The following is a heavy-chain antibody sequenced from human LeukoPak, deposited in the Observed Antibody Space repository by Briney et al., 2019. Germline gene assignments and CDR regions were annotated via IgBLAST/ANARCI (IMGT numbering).Heavy chain of an antibody. D-gene: IGHD2-15*01. J-gene: IGHJ3*02. CDR1: GGSISSGGYY. Sequence: SETLSLTCTVSGGSISSGGYYWSWIRQHPGKGLEWIGYIYYSGSTYYNPSLKSRVTISVDTSKNQFSLKLSSVTAADTAVYYCAREGPHYCSGGSCPGAFDIWGQGTMVTVSS. CDR2: IYYSGST. V-gene: IGHV4-31*03. CDR3: AREGPHYCSGGSCPGAFDI.